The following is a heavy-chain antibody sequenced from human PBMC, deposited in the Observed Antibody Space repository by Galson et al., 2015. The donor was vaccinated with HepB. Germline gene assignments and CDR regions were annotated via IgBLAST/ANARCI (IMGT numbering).Heavy chain of an antibody. J-gene: IGHJ6*03. CDR2: IISDGSSA. CDR1: GITFNTYW. V-gene: IGHV3-74*01. CDR3: AKDPRGYYYMDV. Sequence: SLRLSCAASGITFNTYWMHWVRQAPGKGLVWVSRIISDGSSASHADSVRGRFTISRDNAKNTLYLQMNSLRAEDTAVYYCAKDPRGYYYMDVWGKGTTVTVSS. D-gene: IGHD3-10*01.